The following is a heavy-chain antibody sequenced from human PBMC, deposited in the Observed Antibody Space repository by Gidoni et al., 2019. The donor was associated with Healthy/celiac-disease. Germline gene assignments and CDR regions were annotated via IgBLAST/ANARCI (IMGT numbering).Heavy chain of an antibody. J-gene: IGHJ6*02. Sequence: QAQLVQSGAEVKQPGSSVKVSCTASGGTFSSYAISWVRQAPGKGLEWMGRIIPSFGTANYAQKFQGRVTITADESTSTAYMELSSLRSEDTAVYYCARFSRIAVEMDVWGQGTTVTVSS. V-gene: IGHV1-69*01. CDR1: GGTFSSYA. CDR3: ARFSRIAVEMDV. CDR2: IIPSFGTA. D-gene: IGHD6-19*01.